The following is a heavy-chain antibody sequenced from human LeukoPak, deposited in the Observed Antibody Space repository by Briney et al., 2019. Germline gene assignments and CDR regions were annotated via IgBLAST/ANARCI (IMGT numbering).Heavy chain of an antibody. V-gene: IGHV7-4-1*02. CDR1: GYTFTGYY. D-gene: IGHD2-21*02. Sequence: ASVKVSCKASGYTFTGYYMHWVRQAPGQGLEWMGWINTNTGNPTYAQGFTGRFVFSLDTSVSTAYLQISSLKAEDTAVYYCAGYCGGDCYSGGNWFDPWGQGTLVTVSS. J-gene: IGHJ5*02. CDR2: INTNTGNP. CDR3: AGYCGGDCYSGGNWFDP.